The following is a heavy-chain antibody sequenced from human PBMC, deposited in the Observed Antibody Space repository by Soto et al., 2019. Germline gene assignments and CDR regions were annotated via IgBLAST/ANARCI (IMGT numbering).Heavy chain of an antibody. J-gene: IGHJ6*02. D-gene: IGHD5-18*01. CDR1: GGSISSSNW. CDR2: IYHSGST. Sequence: SETLSLTCAVPGGSISSSNWWSWVRQPPGKGLEWIGEIYHSGSTNYNPSLKSRVTISVDKSKNQFSLKLSSVTAADTAVYYCASFMGAPSTAMVNYYYYYGMDVWGQGTTVTVSS. CDR3: ASFMGAPSTAMVNYYYYYGMDV. V-gene: IGHV4-4*02.